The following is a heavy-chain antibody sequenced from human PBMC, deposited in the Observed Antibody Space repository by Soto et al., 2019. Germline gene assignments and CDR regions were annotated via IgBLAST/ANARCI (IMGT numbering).Heavy chain of an antibody. CDR2: ISGGGGVT. CDR1: GFTFSNNA. CDR3: AKASTESTSWYDFHY. D-gene: IGHD6-13*01. Sequence: EVQLLESGGGLVQPGGSLRLSCAASGFTFSNNAMTWVRQSPGRGLEFVSVISGGGGVTYYADSVKGRFTISRDNSKNTLFLQMNSLRVEDTAIYYCAKASTESTSWYDFHYWGQGTLVTVS. J-gene: IGHJ4*02. V-gene: IGHV3-23*01.